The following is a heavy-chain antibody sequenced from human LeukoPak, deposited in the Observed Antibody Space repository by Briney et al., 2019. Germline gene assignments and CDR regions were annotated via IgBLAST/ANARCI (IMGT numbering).Heavy chain of an antibody. J-gene: IGHJ4*02. D-gene: IGHD2-8*01. V-gene: IGHV4-39*01. CDR1: GGSISSSSDY. Sequence: QLQVQESGLGLVKPSETLSLTCTVSGGSISSSSDYWGWIRQPPGKGLEWIGSIYYSGTAYHNASLRSRVTISVDTSKNLFSLKLSSVTAADTAVYYCARQTNGYFYWGQGTLVTFSS. CDR2: IYYSGTA. CDR3: ARQTNGYFY.